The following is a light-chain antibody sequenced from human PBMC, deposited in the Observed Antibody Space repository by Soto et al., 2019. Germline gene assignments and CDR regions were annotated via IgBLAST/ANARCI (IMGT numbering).Light chain of an antibody. CDR1: PSASHNH. J-gene: IGKJ1*01. CDR3: KQSGRSGT. V-gene: IGKV3-20*01. CDR2: GAS. Sequence: REPRPSASHNHLASSQPTPGHAPRLLTSGASNQATRIPDRFSRSGPGTDFTLTISRLEPEDFPVYHCKQSGRSGTFGQGTKV.